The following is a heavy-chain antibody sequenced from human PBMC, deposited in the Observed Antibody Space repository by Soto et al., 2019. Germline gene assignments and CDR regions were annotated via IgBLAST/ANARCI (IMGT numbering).Heavy chain of an antibody. CDR3: ARRGVGMITFGLLSPYGMDV. J-gene: IGHJ6*02. V-gene: IGHV1-69*01. CDR2: IIPIFGTA. Sequence: QVQLVQSGAEVKKPGSSVKVSCKASGGTFSSYAISWVRQAPGQGLEWMGGIIPIFGTANYAQKFQGRVTITADESTRTAYMELSNLRSEDTAVYYCARRGVGMITFGLLSPYGMDVWGQGTTVTVSS. CDR1: GGTFSSYA. D-gene: IGHD3-16*01.